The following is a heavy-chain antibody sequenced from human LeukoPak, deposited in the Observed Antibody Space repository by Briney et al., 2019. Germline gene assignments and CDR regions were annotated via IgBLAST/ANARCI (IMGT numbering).Heavy chain of an antibody. CDR1: GGSISSSSYY. Sequence: SETLSLTCTVSGGSISSSSYYWGWIRQPPGKGLEWIGSIYYSGNTYYNPSLKSRVTISVDTSKNQFSLKLSSVTAADTAMYYCARDSRGIAAAGGWGQGTLVTVSS. CDR3: ARDSRGIAAAGG. V-gene: IGHV4-39*07. J-gene: IGHJ4*02. D-gene: IGHD6-13*01. CDR2: IYYSGNT.